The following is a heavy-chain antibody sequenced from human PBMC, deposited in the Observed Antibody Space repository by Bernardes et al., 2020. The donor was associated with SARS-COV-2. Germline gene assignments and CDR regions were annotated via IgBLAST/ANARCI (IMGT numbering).Heavy chain of an antibody. Sequence: GGSLRLSCAASGFTVTKNYMSWVRQAPRQGLEWVSHIYDGGRPYYADSVRGRFAISRDNSKNTFNLEVNNLRVEDTGVYYCAVRISGCVYWGKGTLLTVSS. D-gene: IGHD2-21*01. CDR1: GFTVTKNY. CDR2: IYDGGRP. CDR3: AVRISGCVY. V-gene: IGHV3-66*01. J-gene: IGHJ4*02.